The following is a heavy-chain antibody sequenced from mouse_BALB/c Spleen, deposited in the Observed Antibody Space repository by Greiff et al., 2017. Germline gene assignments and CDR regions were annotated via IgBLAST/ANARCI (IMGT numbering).Heavy chain of an antibody. Sequence: EVKLQESGPVLVKPGASVKMSCKASGYTFTSYVMHWVKQKPGQGLEWIGYINPYNDGTKYNEKFKGKATLTSDKSSSTAYMELSSLTSEDSAVYYCAREGLRRGPDAMDYWGQGTSVTVSS. J-gene: IGHJ4*01. CDR1: GYTFTSYV. CDR2: INPYNDGT. D-gene: IGHD2-4*01. V-gene: IGHV1-14*01. CDR3: AREGLRRGPDAMDY.